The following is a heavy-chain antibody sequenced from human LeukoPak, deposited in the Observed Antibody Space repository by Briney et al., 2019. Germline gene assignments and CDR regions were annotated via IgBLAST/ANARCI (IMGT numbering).Heavy chain of an antibody. D-gene: IGHD5-24*01. J-gene: IGHJ4*02. Sequence: ASVKVSCKASGGTFSSYAISWVRQAPGQGLEWMGGIIPIFGTANYAQKFQGRVTITADESTSTAYMELSSLRAEDTAVYYCALGEMATPNDYWGQGTLVTVSS. CDR3: ALGEMATPNDY. CDR1: GGTFSSYA. CDR2: IIPIFGTA. V-gene: IGHV1-69*13.